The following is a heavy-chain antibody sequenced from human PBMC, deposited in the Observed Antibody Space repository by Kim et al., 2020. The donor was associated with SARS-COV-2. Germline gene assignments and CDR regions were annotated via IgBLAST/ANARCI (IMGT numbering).Heavy chain of an antibody. CDR3: ARYESSVYSPSQGCDP. CDR1: GGSISSSF. D-gene: IGHD3-22*01. V-gene: IGHV4-59*01. Sequence: SETLSLTCTVSGGSISSSFWSWIRQPPGRGLEWIGYIYYSGSANYNPSLNSRVTISIDTSKKQFSLKLRSVTAADTAVYYCARYESSVYSPSQGCDPWGHGTLVTVSS. CDR2: IYYSGSA. J-gene: IGHJ5*02.